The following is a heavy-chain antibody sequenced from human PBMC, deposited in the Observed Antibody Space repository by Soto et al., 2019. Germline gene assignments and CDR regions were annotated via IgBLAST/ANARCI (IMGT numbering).Heavy chain of an antibody. CDR1: GCSISSGGYY. CDR2: IYYSGST. J-gene: IGHJ6*02. Sequence: TLSLTCTVSGCSISSGGYYWSWIRQHPGKGLEWIGYIYYSGSTYYNPSLKSRVTISVDTSKNQFSLKLSSVTAADTAVYYCARDRKDYYYYGMDVWGQGTTVTVSS. CDR3: ARDRKDYYYYGMDV. V-gene: IGHV4-31*03.